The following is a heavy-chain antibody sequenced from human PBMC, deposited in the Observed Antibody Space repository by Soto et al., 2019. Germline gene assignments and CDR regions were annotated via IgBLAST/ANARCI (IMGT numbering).Heavy chain of an antibody. CDR1: GFTFDDYS. CDR2: ISWDGRST. CDR3: GKDGAVSDYTYLDY. Sequence: EVQLVESGGVVVQPGGSLRLSCAASGFTFDDYSMHWVRHAPGKGLEWVSLISWDGRSTYYADSVEGRFTISRDNSKNSLYLQMNSLTTEDTAFYYCGKDGAVSDYTYLDYWGQGALVTVSS. J-gene: IGHJ4*02. V-gene: IGHV3-43*01. D-gene: IGHD4-17*01.